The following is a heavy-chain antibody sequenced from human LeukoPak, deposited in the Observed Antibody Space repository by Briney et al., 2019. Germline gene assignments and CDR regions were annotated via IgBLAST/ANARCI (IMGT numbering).Heavy chain of an antibody. CDR1: GFTSSNYW. CDR2: IKQDGSGT. CDR3: ARGRPAAGQSFFDY. Sequence: PGGSLRLSCAVSGFTSSNYWMSWVRQAPGEGLEWVASIKQDGSGTYYVDSVKGRFTISRDNAKNSLYLQMNSLRAEDTAVYYCARGRPAAGQSFFDYWGQGTLVTVSS. J-gene: IGHJ4*02. D-gene: IGHD6-13*01. V-gene: IGHV3-7*01.